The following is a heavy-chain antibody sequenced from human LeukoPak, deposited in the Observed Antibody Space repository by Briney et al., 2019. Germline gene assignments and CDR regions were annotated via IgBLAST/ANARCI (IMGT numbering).Heavy chain of an antibody. D-gene: IGHD6-19*01. Sequence: GGSLRLSGAASGFAFSSYAMSWVRQAPGKGLEWVSAISGSGGSTYYADSVKGRFTISRDNSKNTLYLQMKSLRAEDTAVYYCAKDSQPAGTHFDYWGQGTLVTVSS. CDR1: GFAFSSYA. V-gene: IGHV3-23*01. CDR2: ISGSGGST. J-gene: IGHJ4*02. CDR3: AKDSQPAGTHFDY.